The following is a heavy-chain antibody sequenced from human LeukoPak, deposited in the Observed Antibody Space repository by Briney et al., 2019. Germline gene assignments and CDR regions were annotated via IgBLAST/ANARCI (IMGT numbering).Heavy chain of an antibody. J-gene: IGHJ4*02. CDR2: INHSGST. V-gene: IGHV4-34*01. Sequence: PSETLSLTCAVYGGSFSGYYWSWIRQPPGKGLEWIGEINHSGSTNYNPSLKSRVTTSVDTSKNQFSLKLSSVTAADTAVYYCARGQLGGRIRGYYYDSSGYYGYWGQGTLVTVSS. D-gene: IGHD3-22*01. CDR3: ARGQLGGRIRGYYYDSSGYYGY. CDR1: GGSFSGYY.